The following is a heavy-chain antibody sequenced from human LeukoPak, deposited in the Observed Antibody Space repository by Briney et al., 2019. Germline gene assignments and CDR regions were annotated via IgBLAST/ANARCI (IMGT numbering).Heavy chain of an antibody. CDR1: GGPISSYY. D-gene: IGHD3-9*01. J-gene: IGHJ3*02. V-gene: IGHV4-59*08. CDR2: ISYSGST. CDR3: ARQGYDILTGYIDAFDI. Sequence: SETLSLTCTVSGGPISSYYWSWIRQPPGKGLEWIGYISYSGSTNYNPSLKSRVTISIDTSRNQFSLKLRSVTAADTAIYYCARQGYDILTGYIDAFDIWGQGTMVTVPS.